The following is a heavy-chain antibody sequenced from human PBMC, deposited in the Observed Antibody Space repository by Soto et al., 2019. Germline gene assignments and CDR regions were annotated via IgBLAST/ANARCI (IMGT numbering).Heavy chain of an antibody. CDR3: ANFPIAAAGRDY. CDR1: EFTFNNYA. Sequence: EVQLLESGGGLVQPGGSLRLSCAASEFTFNNYAMSWVRQAPGKGLEWVSAISGSGGSTYYADSVKGRFTISRDNSKNTLYLQMNSLRAEDTAVYYCANFPIAAAGRDYWGQGTLVTVSS. V-gene: IGHV3-23*01. J-gene: IGHJ4*02. D-gene: IGHD6-13*01. CDR2: ISGSGGST.